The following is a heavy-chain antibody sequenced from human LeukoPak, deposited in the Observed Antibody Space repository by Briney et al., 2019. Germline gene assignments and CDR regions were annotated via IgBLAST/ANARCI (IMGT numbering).Heavy chain of an antibody. CDR3: ARVFDGFNAVHDY. D-gene: IGHD3-9*01. V-gene: IGHV3-53*01. CDR1: DFIVSSSY. J-gene: IGHJ4*02. Sequence: GGSLRLSCAASDFIVSSSYVSWVRQAPGKGLEWISVIYASGTTYYTESVRGRFIISRDHSKNTVHLQMNSLTGDDTAVYFCARVFDGFNAVHDYWGQGTQVTVSS. CDR2: IYASGTT.